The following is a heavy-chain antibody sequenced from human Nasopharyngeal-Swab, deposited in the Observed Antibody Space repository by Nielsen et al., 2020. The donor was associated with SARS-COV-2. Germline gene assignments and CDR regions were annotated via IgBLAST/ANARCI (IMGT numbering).Heavy chain of an antibody. Sequence: GESLKISCAASGFTFSSYSMNWVRQAPGKRLEWVSSISSSSSYIYYADSVKGRFTISRDNAKNSLYLQMNSLRAEDTAVYYCARDRITIFGVEKPFDYWGQGTLVTVSS. CDR1: GFTFSSYS. V-gene: IGHV3-21*01. J-gene: IGHJ4*02. D-gene: IGHD3-3*01. CDR3: ARDRITIFGVEKPFDY. CDR2: ISSSSSYI.